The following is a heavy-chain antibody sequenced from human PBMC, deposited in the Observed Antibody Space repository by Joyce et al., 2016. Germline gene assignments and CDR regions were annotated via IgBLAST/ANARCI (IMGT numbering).Heavy chain of an antibody. CDR1: RFAFSSYA. Sequence: EVQLLESGGGLVQPGGSLSLSCAASRFAFSSYAMSCVRQAAVKGLEWVSTISSRGGSTYYADSLKGRFTISRDNSENTLYLQMNSLRAGDTAVYYCAKDQDYGDYSVDYWGQGTLVTVSS. J-gene: IGHJ4*02. CDR3: AKDQDYGDYSVDY. V-gene: IGHV3-23*01. CDR2: ISSRGGST. D-gene: IGHD4-17*01.